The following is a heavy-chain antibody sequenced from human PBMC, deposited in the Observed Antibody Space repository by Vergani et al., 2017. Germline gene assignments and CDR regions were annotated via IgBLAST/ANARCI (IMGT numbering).Heavy chain of an antibody. CDR2: IYYSGST. J-gene: IGHJ3*02. D-gene: IGHD1-14*01. CDR1: GGSISSYY. V-gene: IGHV4-59*12. Sequence: QVQLQQWGAGLLKPSETLSLTCTVSGGSISSYYWSWIRQPPGKGLEWIGYIYYSGSTNYNPSLKSRVTISVDTSKNQFSLKLSSVTAADTAVYYCARTVSTDAFDIWGQGTMVTVSS. CDR3: ARTVSTDAFDI.